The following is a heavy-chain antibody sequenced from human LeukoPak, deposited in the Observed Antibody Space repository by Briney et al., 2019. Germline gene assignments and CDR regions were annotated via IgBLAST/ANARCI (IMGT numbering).Heavy chain of an antibody. D-gene: IGHD2-2*01. Sequence: ASVKVSCKASGYTFTSYYMHWVRQAPGQGLEWMGIINPSGGSTSYAQKFQGRVTMTRDMSTSTVYMELSSLRPEDTAVYYCARDGVPAAMAGYYYYMDVWGKGTTVTVSS. CDR2: INPSGGST. V-gene: IGHV1-46*01. CDR3: ARDGVPAAMAGYYYYMDV. J-gene: IGHJ6*03. CDR1: GYTFTSYY.